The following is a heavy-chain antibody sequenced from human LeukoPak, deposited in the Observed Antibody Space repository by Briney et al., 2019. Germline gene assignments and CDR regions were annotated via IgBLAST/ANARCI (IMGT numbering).Heavy chain of an antibody. Sequence: GGSLRLSCAASGFISSDHYMDWVRQAPGKGLEWVGRIRSKADNYATAYAASVQGRCTISRDDSKSTAYLQLNSLKTEDTAVYYCTQSNYWGQGALVTVSS. CDR3: TQSNY. J-gene: IGHJ4*02. CDR2: IRSKADNYAT. V-gene: IGHV3-73*01. CDR1: GFISSDHY.